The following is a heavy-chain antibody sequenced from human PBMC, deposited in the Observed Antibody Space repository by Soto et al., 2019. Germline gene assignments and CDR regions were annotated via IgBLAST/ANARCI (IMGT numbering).Heavy chain of an antibody. CDR2: TYYRSKWYN. Sequence: PSQTLSLTCAISGDSVSSNSAAWNWIRQSPSRGLEWLGRTYYRSKWYNDYAVSVKSRITNNPDTSKNQFSLQLNSVTPEDTAVYYCARDSGVEAVAGRGYFDYWGQGTLVTVSS. CDR1: GDSVSSNSAA. D-gene: IGHD6-19*01. CDR3: ARDSGVEAVAGRGYFDY. V-gene: IGHV6-1*01. J-gene: IGHJ4*02.